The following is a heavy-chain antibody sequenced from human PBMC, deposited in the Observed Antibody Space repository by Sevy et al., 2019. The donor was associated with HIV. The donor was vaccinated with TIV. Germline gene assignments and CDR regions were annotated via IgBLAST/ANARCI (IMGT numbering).Heavy chain of an antibody. CDR2: INHSGST. V-gene: IGHV4-34*01. D-gene: IGHD2-2*01. CDR1: GGSFSGYY. J-gene: IGHJ6*02. CDR3: ARRGYCSSTSCHPGYYYYGMDV. Sequence: SETLSLTCAVYGGSFSGYYWSWIHQPPGKGLEWIGEINHSGSTNYNPSLKSRVTISVDTSKNQFSLKLSSVTAADTAVYYCARRGYCSSTSCHPGYYYYGMDVWGQGTTVTVSS.